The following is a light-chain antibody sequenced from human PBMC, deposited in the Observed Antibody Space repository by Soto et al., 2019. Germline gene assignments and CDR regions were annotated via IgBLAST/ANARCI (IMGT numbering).Light chain of an antibody. CDR1: SNDVGGNNY. CDR2: EVS. CDR3: YSYAGSFTWV. V-gene: IGLV2-11*01. J-gene: IGLJ3*02. Sequence: QSALTQPRSVSGSPGQSVTISCTGTSNDVGGNNYVSWYQQYPGKAPKLMISEVSNRPSGVSNRFSGSKSGNTASLTISGLQADDEGDYYCYSYAGSFTWVFGGGTKLTVL.